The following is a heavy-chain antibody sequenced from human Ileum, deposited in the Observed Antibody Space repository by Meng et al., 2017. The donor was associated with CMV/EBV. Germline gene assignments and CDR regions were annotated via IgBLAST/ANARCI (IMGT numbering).Heavy chain of an antibody. CDR1: GNIFTGYY. CDR3: ARENWVYDY. CDR2: INLNSGVI. V-gene: IGHV1-2*02. Sequence: QMHVVQAGPELKKPGASVKVSCKASGNIFTGYYMHWVRQAPGQGLEWVGCINLNSGVIDFAQKFQGRITLTRDTSITTAYMELTRLIYDDTAVYYCARENWVYDYWGQGTLVTVSS. D-gene: IGHD7-27*01. J-gene: IGHJ4*02.